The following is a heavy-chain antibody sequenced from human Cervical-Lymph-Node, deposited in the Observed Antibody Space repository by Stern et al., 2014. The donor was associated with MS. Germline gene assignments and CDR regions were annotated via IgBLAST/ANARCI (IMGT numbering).Heavy chain of an antibody. Sequence: VQLVESGAAVKKPGASGKVSCKASGYFFTSYGISWVRQAPGQGLEWMGWISADNGDTNYAQDVQGRVTMTTDTSTNTAYMELSSLRSDDTALYYCARDSLIRTFGVEEGMDVWGQGTTVTVSS. J-gene: IGHJ6*02. CDR1: GYFFTSYG. V-gene: IGHV1-18*01. D-gene: IGHD3-3*01. CDR3: ARDSLIRTFGVEEGMDV. CDR2: ISADNGDT.